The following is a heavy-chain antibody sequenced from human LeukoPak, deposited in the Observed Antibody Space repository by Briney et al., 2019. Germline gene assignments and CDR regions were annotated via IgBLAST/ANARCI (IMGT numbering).Heavy chain of an antibody. J-gene: IGHJ4*02. CDR2: ISSSGSTI. Sequence: GGSLRLSRAASGFTFSDYYMSWIRQAPGKRLEWVSYISSSGSTIYYADSVKGRFTISRDNAKNSLFLQMNSLRADDTAVYYCAGQYSYDSRGFDYWGQGTLVTVSS. D-gene: IGHD3-22*01. CDR1: GFTFSDYY. V-gene: IGHV3-11*04. CDR3: AGQYSYDSRGFDY.